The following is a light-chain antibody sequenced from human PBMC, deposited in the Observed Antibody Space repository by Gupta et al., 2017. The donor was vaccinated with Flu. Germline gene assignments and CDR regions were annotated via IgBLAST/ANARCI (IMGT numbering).Light chain of an antibody. CDR2: DVS. V-gene: IGLV2-14*01. Sequence: QSALTQPASVSGSPGQSITISCTATSRDVGDYNHVSWYQQHPGKAPKLMIYDVSNRPSGVSNRFSGSKSGSTASLAISGLQAEDEADYYCSSYTTSTTFYVFGTGTKVTVL. J-gene: IGLJ1*01. CDR1: SRDVGDYNH. CDR3: SSYTTSTTFYV.